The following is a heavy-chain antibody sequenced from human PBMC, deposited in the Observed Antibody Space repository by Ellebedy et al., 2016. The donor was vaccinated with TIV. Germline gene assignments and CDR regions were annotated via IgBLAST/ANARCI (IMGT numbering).Heavy chain of an antibody. Sequence: PGGSLRLSCAASGATVSSDNMGWVRQAPGKGLEWVSIIHEGTQIYYSESVKGRFTISRDNSKNTLYLQMNSLRDEDRDVYYCARRAVSGNHHFEYWGQGTLVTVSS. CDR1: GATVSSDN. CDR3: ARRAVSGNHHFEY. J-gene: IGHJ4*02. CDR2: IHEGTQI. V-gene: IGHV3-53*01. D-gene: IGHD6-19*01.